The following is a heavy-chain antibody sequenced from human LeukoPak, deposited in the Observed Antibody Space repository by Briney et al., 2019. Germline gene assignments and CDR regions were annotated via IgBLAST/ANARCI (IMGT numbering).Heavy chain of an antibody. D-gene: IGHD3-10*01. Sequence: SETLSLTCTVSGGSISSYYWSWIRQPPGKGLEWIGYIYYSGSTNNNPSLRSRVTMSVDTGKNQFSLRLSSVTAADTAVYYCARGQLLWFGEVIGAFDIWGQGTMVSVSS. J-gene: IGHJ3*02. CDR1: GGSISSYY. CDR3: ARGQLLWFGEVIGAFDI. CDR2: IYYSGST. V-gene: IGHV4-59*08.